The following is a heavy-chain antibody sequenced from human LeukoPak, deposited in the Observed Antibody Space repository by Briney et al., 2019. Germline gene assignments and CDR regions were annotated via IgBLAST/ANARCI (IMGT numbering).Heavy chain of an antibody. J-gene: IGHJ4*02. CDR1: GGSISSYY. Sequence: PSETLSLTCTVSGGSISSYYWSWIRQPPGKGLEWIGYIYYSGSTNYNPSLKSRVTISVDTSKNQFSLKLSSVTAADTAVYYCARQTGSGLFSLPGGQGTLVTVSS. CDR3: ARQTGSGLFSLP. D-gene: IGHD3/OR15-3a*01. CDR2: IYYSGST. V-gene: IGHV4-59*01.